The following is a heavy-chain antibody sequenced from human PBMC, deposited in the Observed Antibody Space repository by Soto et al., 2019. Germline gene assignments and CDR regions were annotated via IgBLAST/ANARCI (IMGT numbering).Heavy chain of an antibody. CDR2: ISAYNGNT. CDR3: ARGDYYDSSGYYYPGYFQH. Sequence: ASVKVSCKASGYTFTSYGISWVRQAPGQGLEWMGWISAYNGNTNYVQKLQGRVTMTTDTSTSTAYMELRSLRSDDTAVYYCARGDYYDSSGYYYPGYFQHWGQGTLVTVSS. CDR1: GYTFTSYG. D-gene: IGHD3-22*01. J-gene: IGHJ1*01. V-gene: IGHV1-18*04.